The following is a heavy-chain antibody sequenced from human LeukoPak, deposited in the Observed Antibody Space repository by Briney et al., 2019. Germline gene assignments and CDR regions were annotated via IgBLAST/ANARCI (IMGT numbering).Heavy chain of an antibody. D-gene: IGHD1-26*01. V-gene: IGHV1-2*02. CDR3: ARGVGRYATAPNYYMDV. J-gene: IGHJ6*03. CDR1: GYIFTGYY. CDR2: IHPNSGGT. Sequence: ASVKVSCKASGYIFTGYYMHWVRQAPGQGLEWMGWIHPNSGGTNYAQKFQGRVTMTRDTSISTAYMELSRLRSDDTAVYYCARGVGRYATAPNYYMDVWGKGTTVTVSS.